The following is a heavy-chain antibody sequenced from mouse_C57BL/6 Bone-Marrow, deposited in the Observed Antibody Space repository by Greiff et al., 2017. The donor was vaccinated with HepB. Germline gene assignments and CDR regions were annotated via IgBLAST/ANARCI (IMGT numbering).Heavy chain of an antibody. CDR2: INPGSGGT. Sequence: QVQLQQSGAELVRPGTSVKVSCKASGYAFTNYLIEWVKQRPGQGLEWIGVINPGSGGTNYNEKFKGKATLTADKSSSTAYMQLSSLTSEDSAVYVCAREGDYGFAYWGQGTLVTVSA. V-gene: IGHV1-54*01. D-gene: IGHD2-4*01. CDR3: AREGDYGFAY. CDR1: GYAFTNYL. J-gene: IGHJ3*01.